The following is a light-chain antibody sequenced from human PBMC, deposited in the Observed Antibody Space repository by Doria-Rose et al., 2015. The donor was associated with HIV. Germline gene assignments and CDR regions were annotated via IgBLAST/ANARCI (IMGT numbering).Light chain of an antibody. CDR3: QHFDKYFSWT. CDR2: KAS. Sequence: DIQLAQSPSTLSASVGDRVTITCRASQSISNWLAWYQQNPGQATKLLIYKASTLQSGVPSRFRGSGSGTEFTLTINSLQPDDFATYYCQHFDKYFSWTFGHGTKVDIK. CDR1: QSISNW. J-gene: IGKJ1*01. V-gene: IGKV1-5*03.